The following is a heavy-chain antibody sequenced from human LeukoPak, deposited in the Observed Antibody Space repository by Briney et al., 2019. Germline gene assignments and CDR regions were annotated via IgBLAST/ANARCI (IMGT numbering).Heavy chain of an antibody. D-gene: IGHD2/OR15-2a*01. CDR2: INGDGSST. V-gene: IGHV3-74*01. Sequence: PGESLRLSCAASGFTFSRYWMHWVRQAPGKGLVWVSHINGDGSSTTYADSVKGRFTISRDNAKNTLYLQMNSLRAEDTAVYYCARSGLSRFGFWGQGTLVTVSS. CDR1: GFTFSRYW. J-gene: IGHJ4*02. CDR3: ARSGLSRFGF.